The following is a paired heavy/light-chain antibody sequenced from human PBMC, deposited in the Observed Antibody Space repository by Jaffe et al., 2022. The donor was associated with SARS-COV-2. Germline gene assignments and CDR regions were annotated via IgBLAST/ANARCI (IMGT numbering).Heavy chain of an antibody. Sequence: EVQLVESGGGLIQPGGSLRLSCAASGFIVSTNYMTWVRQAPGKGLEWVSLIHSNGDIYYADSVKGRFTISRDSSKNTLNLQMNSLRAEDTAVYYCAKGKYCTGNTCSFDPWGQGTLVTVSS. CDR1: GFIVSTNY. CDR2: IHSNGDI. D-gene: IGHD2-8*02. J-gene: IGHJ5*02. CDR3: AKGKYCTGNTCSFDP. V-gene: IGHV3-53*01.
Light chain of an antibody. J-gene: IGKJ4*01. CDR3: QQRTNWPLT. V-gene: IGKV3-11*01. CDR1: QSVRSY. Sequence: EIVLTQSPATLSLSPGEGATLSCRASQSVRSYLAWYQQKPGQAPRLLIYDASNRASGIPARFSGSGSGTDFTLTISSLEPEDFAVYYCQQRTNWPLTFGGGTKVEIK. CDR2: DAS.